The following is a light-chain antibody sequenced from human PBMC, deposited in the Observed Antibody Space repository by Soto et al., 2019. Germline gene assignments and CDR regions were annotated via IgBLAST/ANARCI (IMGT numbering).Light chain of an antibody. J-gene: IGLJ3*02. CDR3: CSYTTTTTWV. CDR1: TSDVSRYNY. CDR2: EVR. V-gene: IGLV2-14*01. Sequence: QSVLTQPASVSGSPGQSITISCTGSTSDVSRYNYVSWYQQLPGKAPKLLIYEVRNRPSGISNRFSGSKSGNTASLTISDLQADDEATYYCCSYTTTTTWVFGGGTKLTVL.